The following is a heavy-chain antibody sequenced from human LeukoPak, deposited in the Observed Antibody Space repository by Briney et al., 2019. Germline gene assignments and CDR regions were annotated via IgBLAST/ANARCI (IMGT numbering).Heavy chain of an antibody. CDR1: GGSPSNFY. Sequence: PSETQSFTPTVSGGSPSNFYWSWIRQPPGKGLEWIGCIYYSGSTNYNPSLQSRVTISAETSNNQILLKLSSVNAADPAGFYCARGGQYYESSGDYTLVYWGEGTLVTVSS. V-gene: IGHV4-59*12. CDR2: IYYSGST. J-gene: IGHJ4*02. D-gene: IGHD3-22*01. CDR3: ARGGQYYESSGDYTLVY.